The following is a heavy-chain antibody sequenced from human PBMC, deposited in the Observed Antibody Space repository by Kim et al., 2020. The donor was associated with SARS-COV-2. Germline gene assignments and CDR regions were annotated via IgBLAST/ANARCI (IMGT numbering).Heavy chain of an antibody. Sequence: GGSLRLSCAAYGFIFSSYWMSWVRLAPGKGLEWVANMKYDGSVTYYVDSVKGRFTISRDNAKNSLFLQMSSLRAEDTAVYYCARDCTITACQTVFDYWGQGTLVTVSS. D-gene: IGHD2-8*01. CDR3: ARDCTITACQTVFDY. J-gene: IGHJ4*02. CDR2: MKYDGSVT. V-gene: IGHV3-7*01. CDR1: GFIFSSYW.